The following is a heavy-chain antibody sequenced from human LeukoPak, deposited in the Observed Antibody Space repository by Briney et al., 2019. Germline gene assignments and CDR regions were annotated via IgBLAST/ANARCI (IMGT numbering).Heavy chain of an antibody. CDR2: IRYDGSNK. J-gene: IGHJ4*02. CDR1: GFTLSSYG. CDR3: AKEPTYYYDSSGLL. V-gene: IGHV3-30*02. D-gene: IGHD3-22*01. Sequence: PGGSLRLSCAASGFTLSSYGMHWVRQAPGKGLEWVAFIRYDGSNKYYADSVKGRFTISRDNSKNTLYLQMNSLRAEDTAVYYCAKEPTYYYDSSGLLWGQGTLVTVSS.